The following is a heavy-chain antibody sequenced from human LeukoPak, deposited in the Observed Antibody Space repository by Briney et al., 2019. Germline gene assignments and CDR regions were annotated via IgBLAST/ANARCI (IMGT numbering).Heavy chain of an antibody. D-gene: IGHD1-7*01. V-gene: IGHV3-30-3*01. Sequence: PGRSLRLSCAASGFTFSSYAMHWVRQAPGKGLEWVAVISYDGSNKYYADSVKGRFTISRDNSKNTLYLQMNSLRAEDTAVYYCARVTGLELQACDYWGQGTMVTVSS. CDR3: ARVTGLELQACDY. J-gene: IGHJ4*02. CDR1: GFTFSSYA. CDR2: ISYDGSNK.